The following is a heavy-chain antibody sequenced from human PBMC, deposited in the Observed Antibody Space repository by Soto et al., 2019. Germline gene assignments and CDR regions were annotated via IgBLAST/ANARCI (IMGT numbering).Heavy chain of an antibody. Sequence: GASVKVSCKASGGTFSSYAISWVRQAPGQGLEWMGGIIPIFGTANYAQKFQGRVTITADESTSTAYMELSSLRSEDTAVYYCARSQLGYFDWLPTPIDYRGQGTLVTVSS. CDR1: GGTFSSYA. CDR3: ARSQLGYFDWLPTPIDY. D-gene: IGHD3-9*01. CDR2: IIPIFGTA. J-gene: IGHJ4*02. V-gene: IGHV1-69*13.